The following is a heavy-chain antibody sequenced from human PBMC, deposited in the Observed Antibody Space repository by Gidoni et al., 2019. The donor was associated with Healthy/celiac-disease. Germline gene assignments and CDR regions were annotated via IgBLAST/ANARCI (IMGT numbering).Heavy chain of an antibody. D-gene: IGHD5-18*01. J-gene: IGHJ4*02. CDR2: ISGDGGST. CDR3: AKAGYSYDPFDY. V-gene: IGHV3-43*02. CDR1: GFTSDDYA. Sequence: EVQLVESGGGVVQPGGSLRLSCAASGFTSDDYAMHWVLQAPGKGLEWVSLISGDGGSTYYADSVKGRFTISRDNSKNSLYLQMNSLRTEDTALYYCAKAGYSYDPFDYWGQGTLVTVSS.